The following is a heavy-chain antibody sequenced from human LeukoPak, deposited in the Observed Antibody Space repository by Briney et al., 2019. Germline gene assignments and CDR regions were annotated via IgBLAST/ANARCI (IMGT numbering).Heavy chain of an antibody. Sequence: SETLSLTCAVYGGSFSGYYWSWIRQPPGKGLEWIGEINHSGSTNYNPSLKSRVTISVDTSKNQFSLKLSSVTAADTAVYYCARMYSTTRYEGSWFDPWGQGTLVTVSS. D-gene: IGHD6-13*01. CDR1: GGSFSGYY. CDR3: ARMYSTTRYEGSWFDP. J-gene: IGHJ5*02. CDR2: INHSGST. V-gene: IGHV4-34*01.